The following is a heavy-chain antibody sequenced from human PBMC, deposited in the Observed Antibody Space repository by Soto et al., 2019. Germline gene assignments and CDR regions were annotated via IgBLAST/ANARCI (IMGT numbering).Heavy chain of an antibody. Sequence: PGESLKISCKGSGYSFTSYWIGWVRQMPGKGLEWMGIIYPGDSDTRYSPSFQGQVTISADKSISTAYLQWSSLKASDTAMYYCASGSGSYYNTLYYFDYWGQGTLVSVSS. V-gene: IGHV5-51*01. CDR3: ASGSGSYYNTLYYFDY. CDR2: IYPGDSDT. D-gene: IGHD3-10*01. J-gene: IGHJ4*02. CDR1: GYSFTSYW.